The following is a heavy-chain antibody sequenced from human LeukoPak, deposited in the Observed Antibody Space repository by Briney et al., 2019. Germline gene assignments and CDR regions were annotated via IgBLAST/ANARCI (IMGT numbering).Heavy chain of an antibody. V-gene: IGHV3-73*01. Sequence: RGSLRLSCAASGFTFSSYSMNWVRQASGKGLEWVGRIRSKANSYATAYAASVKGRFTISRDDSKNTAYLQMNSLKTEDTAVYYCTRPREGSDQTDDAFDIWGQGTMVTVSS. CDR2: IRSKANSYAT. J-gene: IGHJ3*02. D-gene: IGHD6-19*01. CDR3: TRPREGSDQTDDAFDI. CDR1: GFTFSSYS.